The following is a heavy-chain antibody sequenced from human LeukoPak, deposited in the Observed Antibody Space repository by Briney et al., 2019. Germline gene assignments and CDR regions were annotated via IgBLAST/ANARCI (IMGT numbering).Heavy chain of an antibody. J-gene: IGHJ4*02. CDR1: GGSISSGGYY. V-gene: IGHV4-61*08. Sequence: SETLSLTCTVSGGSISSGGYYWSWIRQPPGKGLEWIGYIYYSGSTNYNPSLKSRAIISVDTSKNQFSLKLSSVTAADTAVYYCARASSGWSHFDYWDQGTLVTVSS. CDR3: ARASSGWSHFDY. CDR2: IYYSGST. D-gene: IGHD6-19*01.